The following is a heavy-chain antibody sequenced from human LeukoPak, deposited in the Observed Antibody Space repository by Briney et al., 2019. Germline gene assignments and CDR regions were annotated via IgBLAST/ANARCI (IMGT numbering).Heavy chain of an antibody. V-gene: IGHV3-74*01. CDR2: INTDGSST. CDR3: AKDERIAVAAQLIPPPI. D-gene: IGHD6-19*01. J-gene: IGHJ3*02. Sequence: GGSLRLSCAASGFTFSSYAMSWVRQAPGKGLVWVSRINTDGSSTSYADSVKGRFTISRDNSKNTLYLQMNSLRAEDTAVYYCAKDERIAVAAQLIPPPIWGQGTMVTVSS. CDR1: GFTFSSYA.